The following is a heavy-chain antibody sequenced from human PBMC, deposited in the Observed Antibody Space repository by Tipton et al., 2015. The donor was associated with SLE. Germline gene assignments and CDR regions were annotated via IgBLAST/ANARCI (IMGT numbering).Heavy chain of an antibody. CDR2: IYYSGST. CDR1: GGSISSSSCY. J-gene: IGHJ2*01. Sequence: TLSLTCTVSGGSISSSSCYWGWIRQPPGKGLYWIGSIYYSGSTDYNPSLKSRVTISVDTSKNQFSLKLSAVTAADTAVYYCARIRLGYGDYERWYFDLWGRGILVTVSS. V-gene: IGHV4-39*07. CDR3: ARIRLGYGDYERWYFDL. D-gene: IGHD4-17*01.